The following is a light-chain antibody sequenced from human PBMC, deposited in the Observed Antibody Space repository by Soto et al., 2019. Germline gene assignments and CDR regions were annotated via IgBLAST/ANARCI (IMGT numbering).Light chain of an antibody. Sequence: IVLTQSPGTLSLSPGEEATLSCRASQSVDSNYLAWYQQKPGQTPRLIIYGASSRAADIPGRLSGSGSGTDFTLTINRLEPEDFAVYYCQQYDSSPRTFGQGTKVDIK. J-gene: IGKJ1*01. V-gene: IGKV3-20*01. CDR1: QSVDSNY. CDR2: GAS. CDR3: QQYDSSPRT.